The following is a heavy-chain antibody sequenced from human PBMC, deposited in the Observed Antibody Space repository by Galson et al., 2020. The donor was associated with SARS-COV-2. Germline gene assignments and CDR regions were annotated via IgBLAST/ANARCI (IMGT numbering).Heavy chain of an antibody. CDR2: ISYDGSNK. J-gene: IGHJ4*02. V-gene: IGHV3-30-3*01. Sequence: LSLTCAASGFTFSSYAMHWVRQAPGKGLEWVADISYDGSNKYYADSVKSRFTISRDNSKNTLYLQMNSLRAEDTAVYYCARTPGGSDWGYFDYWGQGTLVTVSS. CDR3: ARTPGGSDWGYFDY. D-gene: IGHD1-26*01. CDR1: GFTFSSYA.